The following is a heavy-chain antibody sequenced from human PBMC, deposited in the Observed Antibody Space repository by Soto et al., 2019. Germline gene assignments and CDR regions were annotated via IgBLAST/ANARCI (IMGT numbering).Heavy chain of an antibody. CDR3: ARDRGVRDV. CDR2: INPDRGFT. D-gene: IGHD2-8*01. CDR1: GYTFTSYY. Sequence: QVQLVQSGAEVKKPGASVKVSCKASGYTFTSYYMHWVRQAPGQGLEWMGWINPDRGFTYYPHKFQDRVTMTRDTSISTAYMELSRLTSDDTALYYCARDRGVRDVWGQGTTVIVSS. V-gene: IGHV1-2*02. J-gene: IGHJ6*02.